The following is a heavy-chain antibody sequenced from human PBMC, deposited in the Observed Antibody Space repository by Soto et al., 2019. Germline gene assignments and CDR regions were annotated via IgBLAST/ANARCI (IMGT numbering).Heavy chain of an antibody. V-gene: IGHV3-33*01. J-gene: IGHJ4*02. CDR1: GFTFSSHG. D-gene: IGHD2-21*01. CDR2: IWYDGSNK. CDR3: ARDVDNGLDC. Sequence: QVQLVESGGGVVQPGRSLRLSCLASGFTFSSHGMHWVRQAPGKGLEWVAYIWYDGSNKNHADSVKGRFTISRDDAKNKLYLQMNSLRGEDTAVYYCARDVDNGLDCWGQGTLVTGPS.